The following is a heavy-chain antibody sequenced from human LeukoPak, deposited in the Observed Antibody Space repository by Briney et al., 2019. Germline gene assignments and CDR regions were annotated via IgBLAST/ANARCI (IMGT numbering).Heavy chain of an antibody. CDR1: AFTLSGYS. D-gene: IGHD3/OR15-3a*01. Sequence: GGSLRLSCAASAFTLSGYSMVWVRQAPGKGREWVSYISSSSSPIFHGDSVKGRLSISRDNAENSLSLQMNCVRAEHPAVSYWARTSMDYHYYYIDVWGKGTTVTVSS. J-gene: IGHJ6*03. V-gene: IGHV3-48*01. CDR2: ISSSSSPI. CDR3: ARTSMDYHYYYIDV.